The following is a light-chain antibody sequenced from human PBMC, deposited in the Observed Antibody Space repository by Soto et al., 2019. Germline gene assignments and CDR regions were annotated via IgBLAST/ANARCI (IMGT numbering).Light chain of an antibody. CDR3: QQYNSPGT. J-gene: IGKJ1*01. CDR2: KAS. V-gene: IGKV1-5*03. CDR1: QSISSW. Sequence: DIQMTQSPSTLSASVGDRVTITCRASQSISSWLAWYQQKPGKAPKLLIYKASSLESGVPSRFSGSGSGTDFTLTISSLQPDDFATYYCQQYNSPGTFGQGTKVEIK.